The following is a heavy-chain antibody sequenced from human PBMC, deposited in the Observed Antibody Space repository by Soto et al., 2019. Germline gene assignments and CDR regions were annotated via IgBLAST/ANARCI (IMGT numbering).Heavy chain of an antibody. CDR1: GYTFTSYD. Sequence: ASVKVSCKASGYTFTSYDINWVRQATGQGLEWMGWMNPNSGNTGYAQKFQGRVTMTRNTSISTAYMELSSLRSEDTAVYYCARVTKYYYASSGRPGMDVWGQGTTVTVSS. CDR3: ARVTKYYYASSGRPGMDV. J-gene: IGHJ6*02. CDR2: MNPNSGNT. V-gene: IGHV1-8*01. D-gene: IGHD3-22*01.